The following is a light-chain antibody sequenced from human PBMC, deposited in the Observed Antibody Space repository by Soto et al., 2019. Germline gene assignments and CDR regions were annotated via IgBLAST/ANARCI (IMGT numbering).Light chain of an antibody. Sequence: QSALTQPASGSGSPGQSITISCTATSSDVDTHNYVSWYQQYPGKAPKLMIYEVINRPSGVSNRFSGSKSGNTASLIISGLQAEDEADYYCSSYTSSSTLVFGGGTKLTVL. CDR3: SSYTSSSTLV. CDR2: EVI. CDR1: SSDVDTHNY. V-gene: IGLV2-14*01. J-gene: IGLJ2*01.